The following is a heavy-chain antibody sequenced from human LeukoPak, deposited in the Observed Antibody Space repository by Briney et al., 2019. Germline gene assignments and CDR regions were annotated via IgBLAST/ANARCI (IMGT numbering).Heavy chain of an antibody. D-gene: IGHD5-24*01. CDR2: ISGGGAGT. CDR1: GLSFGFYA. Sequence: GGSLRLSCAASGLSFGFYAMSWVRQAPGKGLEWVSSISGGGAGTYYADSVRGRFTISRDNAKNSLYLQMNSLRAEDTAIYYCTRVGYIDEGIDYWGQGTLVTVSS. CDR3: TRVGYIDEGIDY. V-gene: IGHV3-23*01. J-gene: IGHJ4*02.